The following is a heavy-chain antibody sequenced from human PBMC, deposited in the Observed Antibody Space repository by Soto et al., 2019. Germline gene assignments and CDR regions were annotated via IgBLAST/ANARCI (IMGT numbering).Heavy chain of an antibody. Sequence: QVLLVESGGGVVQPGRSLRLSCAASGFPFTTYGMHWVREGPGKGLEWVAVISYDGSNTYYADSVKGRFTISRDNSRNTLELQMNSLRTEDTALYYCVGGQYYFEYRGQGTLVIVST. J-gene: IGHJ4*02. D-gene: IGHD3-10*01. CDR1: GFPFTTYG. V-gene: IGHV3-30*03. CDR3: VGGQYYFEY. CDR2: ISYDGSNT.